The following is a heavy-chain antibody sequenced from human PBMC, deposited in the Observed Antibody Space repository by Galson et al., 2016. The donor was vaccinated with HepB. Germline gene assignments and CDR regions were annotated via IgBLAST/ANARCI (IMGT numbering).Heavy chain of an antibody. Sequence: SLRLSCAASGFTFNKYGMHWVRQAPDKGLEWVAVISYDGRNEYYGDSVKGRFTVSRDNSKNTVYLQMNSLRGEDTAVYYCAKGWVEWLVKDHFDHWGQGILVTVSP. CDR2: ISYDGRNE. J-gene: IGHJ4*02. D-gene: IGHD3-3*01. V-gene: IGHV3-30*18. CDR1: GFTFNKYG. CDR3: AKGWVEWLVKDHFDH.